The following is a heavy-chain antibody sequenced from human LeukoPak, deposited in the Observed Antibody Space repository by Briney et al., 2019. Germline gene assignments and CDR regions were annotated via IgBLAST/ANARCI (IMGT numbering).Heavy chain of an antibody. J-gene: IGHJ4*02. CDR3: AKVSSPV. CDR1: GFTFSSYA. CDR2: ISGSGDTT. Sequence: GGSLRLSCAASGFTFSSYAMSWVRQAPGKGLEWVSGISGSGDTTYYADSVKGRFAISRDNSKTTLYLQMNSPRAEDTAVYYCAKVSSPVWGQGTLVTVSS. V-gene: IGHV3-23*01.